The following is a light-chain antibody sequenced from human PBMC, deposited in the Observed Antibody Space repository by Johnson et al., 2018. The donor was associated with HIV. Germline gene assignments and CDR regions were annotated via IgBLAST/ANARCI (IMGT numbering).Light chain of an antibody. CDR3: GTWDTSLSALYV. J-gene: IGLJ1*01. Sequence: QSVLTQPPSVSAAPGQKVTISCSGSSSNIGNNYVSWYQQLPGTAPKLLIYENNKRPSGIPDRFSGSKFGTSATLAITGLQTGDEADYYCGTWDTSLSALYVVGTGTKVTVL. CDR1: SSNIGNNY. CDR2: ENN. V-gene: IGLV1-51*02.